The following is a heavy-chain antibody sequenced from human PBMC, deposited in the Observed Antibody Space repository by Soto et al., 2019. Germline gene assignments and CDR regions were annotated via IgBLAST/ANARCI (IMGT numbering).Heavy chain of an antibody. CDR1: GYTFTSYD. D-gene: IGHD3-22*01. Sequence: QVQLVQSGAEVKKPGASVKVSCKTSGYTFTSYDINWVRQATGQGLEWMGWMNPNTGNTGYAQNLQGRVTLNRDTSRSTAYMELSSLRSQDTAVYYCVTTAFASSGWGQGTLVTVSS. CDR2: MNPNTGNT. J-gene: IGHJ4*02. CDR3: VTTAFASSG. V-gene: IGHV1-8*01.